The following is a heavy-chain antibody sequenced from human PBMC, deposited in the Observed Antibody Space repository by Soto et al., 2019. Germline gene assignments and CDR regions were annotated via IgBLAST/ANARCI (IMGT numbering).Heavy chain of an antibody. CDR3: ARDRGLSDV. Sequence: PGGSLRLSCAASGFTFSNYAMNWVRQAPGEGLEWVSVIYSGGSTYYADSVKGRFTISRDNSKNTLYLQMNSLRAEDTAVYYCARDRGLSDVWGKGTTVTVSS. CDR2: IYSGGST. D-gene: IGHD3-10*01. J-gene: IGHJ6*04. V-gene: IGHV3-66*01. CDR1: GFTFSNYA.